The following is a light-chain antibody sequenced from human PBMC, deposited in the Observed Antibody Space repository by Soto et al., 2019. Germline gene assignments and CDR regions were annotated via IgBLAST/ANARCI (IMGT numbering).Light chain of an antibody. Sequence: EVVLTQSPGTLSLSPGERATLSCRSSQSLSNNYLAWYHQKPGQAPRLLIYGASFRATGIPDRFSGSGSGIDFTLTISRLEPEDFAVYYCQHFGSSTGYTFGQGTKLAIK. V-gene: IGKV3-20*01. J-gene: IGKJ2*01. CDR1: QSLSNNY. CDR3: QHFGSSTGYT. CDR2: GAS.